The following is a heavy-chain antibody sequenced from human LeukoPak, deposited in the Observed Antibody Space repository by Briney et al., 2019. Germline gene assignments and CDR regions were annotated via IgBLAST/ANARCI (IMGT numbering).Heavy chain of an antibody. Sequence: PSETLSLTCTVSGGSISGYFWSWIRQPPGMGLEWIGYISYSGSANYNPSLKSRVTISVDTSKNQFSLKLSSVTAADTAVYYCAREGRGVSVGMDVWGQGTTVTVSS. CDR3: AREGRGVSVGMDV. D-gene: IGHD2-8*01. J-gene: IGHJ6*02. CDR1: GGSISGYF. CDR2: ISYSGSA. V-gene: IGHV4-59*01.